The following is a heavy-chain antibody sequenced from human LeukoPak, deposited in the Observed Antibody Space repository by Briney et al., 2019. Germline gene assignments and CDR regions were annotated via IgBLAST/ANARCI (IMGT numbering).Heavy chain of an antibody. V-gene: IGHV3-7*01. J-gene: IGHJ4*02. CDR1: GFAFSSYW. D-gene: IGHD1-26*01. CDR3: ARLGGSYYTY. Sequence: GGSLRLSCVASGFAFSSYWMTWVRQAPGKGLEWVANIKQDGGEEYYVGSVKGRFTISRDNAKNSLFLQMNSLRVEDTAVYYCARLGGSYYTYWGQGTLVTVSS. CDR2: IKQDGGEE.